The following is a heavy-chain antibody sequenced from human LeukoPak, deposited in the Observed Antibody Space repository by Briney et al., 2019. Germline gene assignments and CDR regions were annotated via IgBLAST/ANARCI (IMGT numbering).Heavy chain of an antibody. CDR3: ARVRGGSYPDAFDI. Sequence: SQTLSLTCTVSGGSISSGSYYWSWIRQPPGKGLELIGHIYYTGYTNYNPSLKSRVTMSVGTSKNQCSLKLSSVTAADTAVYYCARVRGGSYPDAFDIWGQGTIVTVSS. CDR1: GGSISSGSYY. J-gene: IGHJ3*02. D-gene: IGHD1-26*01. V-gene: IGHV4-61*01. CDR2: IYYTGYT.